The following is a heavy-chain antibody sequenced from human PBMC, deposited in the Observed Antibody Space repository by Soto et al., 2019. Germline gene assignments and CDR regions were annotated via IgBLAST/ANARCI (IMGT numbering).Heavy chain of an antibody. V-gene: IGHV4-61*01. CDR2: VSNSGNT. CDR3: ARTDSRGSWAAWF. J-gene: IGHJ4*02. D-gene: IGHD3-22*01. Sequence: PSETLSLTCSVSGDSVRSGNDYWSWMRQPPGKGLEWIGYVSNSGNTNYNPSLKSRVTISVDTSKNQFSLKLTSVTAADTAVYHCARTDSRGSWAAWFWGQGILVTVSS. CDR1: GDSVRSGNDY.